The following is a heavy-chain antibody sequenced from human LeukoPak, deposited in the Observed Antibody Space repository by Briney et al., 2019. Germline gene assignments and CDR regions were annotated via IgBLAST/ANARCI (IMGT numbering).Heavy chain of an antibody. CDR1: GFTFGDYA. Sequence: PGRSLRLSCTASGFTFGDYAMSWVRQAPGKGLEWVGSIRNKAYGGTTEYAASVKGRFTISRDDSKSIAYLQMNSLKTEDTAVYYCTRLDSSSSHFDYWGQGTLVTVSS. D-gene: IGHD6-6*01. CDR2: IRNKAYGGTT. J-gene: IGHJ4*02. CDR3: TRLDSSSSHFDY. V-gene: IGHV3-49*04.